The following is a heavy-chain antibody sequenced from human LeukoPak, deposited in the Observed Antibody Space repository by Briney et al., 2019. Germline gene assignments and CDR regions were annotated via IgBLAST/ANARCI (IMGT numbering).Heavy chain of an antibody. J-gene: IGHJ4*02. V-gene: IGHV3-21*01. CDR3: ARVARVGAYYFDY. Sequence: GGSLRLSCAASGFTFSSYSMNWVRQAPGKGLEWVSSISSSSSYIYYADSVKGRFTISRDNAKNSLYLQMNSLRAEDTAVYYCARVARVGAYYFDYWGQGTLVTVSS. CDR2: ISSSSSYI. D-gene: IGHD1-26*01. CDR1: GFTFSSYS.